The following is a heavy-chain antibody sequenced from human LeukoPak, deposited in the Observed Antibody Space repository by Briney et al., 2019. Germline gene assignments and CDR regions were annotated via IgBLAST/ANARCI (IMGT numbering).Heavy chain of an antibody. Sequence: PGGSLRLSCAASGFTFSSYDMHWVRQATGKGLEWVSAIGTAGDTYYPGSVKGRFTISRENAKNSLYLQMNSLRAGDTAVYYCARGESSSGYSEYNWFDPWGQGTLVTVSS. CDR2: IGTAGDT. J-gene: IGHJ5*02. V-gene: IGHV3-13*01. CDR3: ARGESSSGYSEYNWFDP. CDR1: GFTFSSYD. D-gene: IGHD3-22*01.